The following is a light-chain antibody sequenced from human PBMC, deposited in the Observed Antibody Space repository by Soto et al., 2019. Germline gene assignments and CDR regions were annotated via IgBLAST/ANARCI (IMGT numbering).Light chain of an antibody. V-gene: IGKV1-5*01. J-gene: IGKJ1*01. CDR2: DAS. Sequence: SQMPQTPSTLSASVGDRVTINCRASQNVNDYLAWYQQKPGNSPKVLIYDASTLESGVPSRFSGSGSGTEFTLTISGLQADDFATYYCQQYSSHRTFGQGTKVDIK. CDR3: QQYSSHRT. CDR1: QNVNDY.